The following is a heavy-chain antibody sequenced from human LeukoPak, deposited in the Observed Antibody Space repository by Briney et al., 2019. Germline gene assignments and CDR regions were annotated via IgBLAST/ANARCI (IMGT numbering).Heavy chain of an antibody. D-gene: IGHD4-11*01. V-gene: IGHV3-21*01. CDR3: ARDPYSGLFDS. CDR2: ISSSSSYI. J-gene: IGHJ4*02. CDR1: GFTFSSYR. Sequence: GGFLRLSCAASGFTFSSYRMNWVRQAPGKGLEWVSSISSSSSYIYYADSVKGRFTISRDNAKNSLYLQMNSLRAEDTAVYYCARDPYSGLFDSWGQGTLVTVSS.